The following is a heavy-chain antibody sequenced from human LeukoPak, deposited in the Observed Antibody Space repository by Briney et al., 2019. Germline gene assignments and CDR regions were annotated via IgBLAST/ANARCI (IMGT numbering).Heavy chain of an antibody. CDR2: ISSNGGST. CDR1: GFTFSSFV. D-gene: IGHD3-9*01. CDR3: VKEGLRYFDWLLDY. Sequence: GGSLRLSCAASGFTFSSFVMSWVRQAPGKGLEYVSAISSNGGSTYYADSVKGRFTISRDNSKNTLYLQMSSLRAEDTAVYYCVKEGLRYFDWLLDYWGQGTLVTVSS. V-gene: IGHV3-64D*06. J-gene: IGHJ4*02.